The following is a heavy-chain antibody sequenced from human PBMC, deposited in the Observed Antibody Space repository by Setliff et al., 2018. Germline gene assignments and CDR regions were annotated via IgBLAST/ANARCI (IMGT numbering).Heavy chain of an antibody. J-gene: IGHJ3*02. CDR1: GYTFTSYG. CDR3: ARDYGASDGFDI. D-gene: IGHD4-17*01. V-gene: IGHV1-18*01. Sequence: ASVKVSCKASGYTFTSYGISWVRQAPGQGLDWMGWISAYNGNTNYVQKLQGRVTMTTXXXASTXXXXXXXXXXXXXXVYYCARDYGASDGFDIWGQGTMVTVSS. CDR2: ISAYNGNT.